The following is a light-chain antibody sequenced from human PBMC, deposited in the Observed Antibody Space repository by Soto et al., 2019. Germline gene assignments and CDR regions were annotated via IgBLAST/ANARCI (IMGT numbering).Light chain of an antibody. CDR2: DNN. Sequence: QSVLTQPPSVSAAPGQKVTISCSGSRSNIGNNYVSWYQQLPGTAPKLLIYDNNKRPSGIPDRFSGSKSGTSATLGITGLQTGDEADYYCGTRDSRLNGVVFGGGTKLTVL. V-gene: IGLV1-51*01. CDR1: RSNIGNNY. J-gene: IGLJ2*01. CDR3: GTRDSRLNGVV.